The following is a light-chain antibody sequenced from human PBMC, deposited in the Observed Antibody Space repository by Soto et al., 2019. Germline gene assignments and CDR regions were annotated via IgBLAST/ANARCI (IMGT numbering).Light chain of an antibody. J-gene: IGKJ1*01. V-gene: IGKV3-20*01. CDR1: QSVSSNY. CDR2: GAS. CDR3: QQYYNWPRT. Sequence: ESVLTQSPGTLSLSPGERATLSCRASQSVSSNYLAWYQQKPGQAPRLLIYGASTRATGIPDRFSGSGSGADFTLTISSLEPEDVAVYFCQQYYNWPRTFGQGTKVDIK.